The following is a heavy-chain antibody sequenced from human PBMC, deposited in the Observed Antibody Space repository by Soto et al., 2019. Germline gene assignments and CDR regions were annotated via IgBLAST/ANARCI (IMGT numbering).Heavy chain of an antibody. CDR2: MNPNSGNT. D-gene: IGHD6-19*01. CDR1: GYTFTSYD. Sequence: GASVKVSCKASGYTFTSYDINWVRQATGQGLEWMGWMNPNSGNTGYAQKFQGRVTMTRNTSISTAYMELSSLRSEDTAVYYCARGLDIAVAGDYYYYMDVWGKGTTVTVSS. CDR3: ARGLDIAVAGDYYYYMDV. V-gene: IGHV1-8*01. J-gene: IGHJ6*03.